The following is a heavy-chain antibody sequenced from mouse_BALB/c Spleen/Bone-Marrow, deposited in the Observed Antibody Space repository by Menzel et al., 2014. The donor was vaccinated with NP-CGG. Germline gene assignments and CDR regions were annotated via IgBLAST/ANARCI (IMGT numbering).Heavy chain of an antibody. CDR1: GFTFSTYT. Sequence: EVKLVESGGGLVKPGGSLKLSCAASGFTFSTYTMSWVRQTPEKRLEWVATISNGGSYTYYPDSVKGRFTISRDNAKNTLYLQMSSLKSEDTAMYYCTREPFRPYFFDYWGQGTTLTVSS. CDR2: ISNGGSYT. J-gene: IGHJ2*01. V-gene: IGHV5-6-4*01. CDR3: TREPFRPYFFDY.